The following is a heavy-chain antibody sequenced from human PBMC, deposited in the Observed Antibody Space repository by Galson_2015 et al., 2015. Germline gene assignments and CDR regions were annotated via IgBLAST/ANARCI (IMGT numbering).Heavy chain of an antibody. Sequence: TLSLTCTVSGDSMIRSKFYWGWIRQPPGKGPEWIGSIYYTGSTFYNAPLKSRVTLSIDTSKNQFSLKLTFVTAADTAVYYCARHLSGSSNSVYYVDYWGQGTLVTVSS. CDR1: GDSMIRSKFY. CDR2: IYYTGST. D-gene: IGHD6-6*01. V-gene: IGHV4-39*01. J-gene: IGHJ4*02. CDR3: ARHLSGSSNSVYYVDY.